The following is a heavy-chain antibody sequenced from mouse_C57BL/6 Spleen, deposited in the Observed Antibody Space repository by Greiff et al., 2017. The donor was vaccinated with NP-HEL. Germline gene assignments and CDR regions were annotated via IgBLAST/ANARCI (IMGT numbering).Heavy chain of an antibody. V-gene: IGHV5-17*01. D-gene: IGHD2-4*01. CDR3: ARYYDYDYYFDY. Sequence: EVMLVESGGGLVKPGGSLKLSCAASGFTFSDYGMHWVRQAPEKGLEWVAYISSGSSTIYYADTVKGRFTISRDNAKNTLFLQMTSLRSEDTAMYYCARYYDYDYYFDYWGQGTTLTVSS. CDR1: GFTFSDYG. J-gene: IGHJ2*01. CDR2: ISSGSSTI.